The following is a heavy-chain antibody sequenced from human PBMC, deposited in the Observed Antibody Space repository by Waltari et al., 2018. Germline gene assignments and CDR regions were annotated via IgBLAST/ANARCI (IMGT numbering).Heavy chain of an antibody. V-gene: IGHV1-18*01. CDR3: ARDIPDQYALTTSRPPFDY. J-gene: IGHJ4*02. CDR1: GYTFNTYG. Sequence: QVQLVQSGAEVKKPGASVKVSCTASGYTFNTYGISWVRQAPGQGLVWMGWISTFNGDTNFAQKFQGRVTLTADSSTSTAYMELRNLRSDDTAVYFCARDIPDQYALTTSRPPFDYWGQGTLVTVSS. D-gene: IGHD2-2*01. CDR2: ISTFNGDT.